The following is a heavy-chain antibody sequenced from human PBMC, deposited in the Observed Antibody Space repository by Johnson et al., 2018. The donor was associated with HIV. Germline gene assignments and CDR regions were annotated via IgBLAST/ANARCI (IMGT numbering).Heavy chain of an antibody. CDR1: GFTFDNFA. D-gene: IGHD1-14*01. J-gene: IGHJ3*02. V-gene: IGHV3-30-3*01. CDR3: ARESPGGDAFDI. Sequence: QVQLVESGGGLVKPGGSLRLSCAASGFTFDNFAMSWVRQAPGKGLEWVAVISYDGSSKCHGESEKGRVTISGDTPNNTLYLQMNNLRDEDTSVHYCARESPGGDAFDIWG. CDR2: ISYDGSSK.